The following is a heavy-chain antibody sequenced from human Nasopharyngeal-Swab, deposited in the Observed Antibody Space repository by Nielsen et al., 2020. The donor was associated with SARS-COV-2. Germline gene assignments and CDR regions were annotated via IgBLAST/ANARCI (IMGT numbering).Heavy chain of an antibody. Sequence: SGSTLVTPTQTLTLTCTFSGFSLRTSAVGMGWIRPPPGNALEWLAVVYWDEDKSYSPSLKSRPSITKDTSKSQVVLTMTNMDPVDTATYYCAHRGRGNWNPWSFGMDVWGQGTTVTVSS. V-gene: IGHV2-5*02. CDR3: AHRGRGNWNPWSFGMDV. CDR1: GFSLRTSAVG. J-gene: IGHJ6*02. D-gene: IGHD1-20*01. CDR2: VYWDEDK.